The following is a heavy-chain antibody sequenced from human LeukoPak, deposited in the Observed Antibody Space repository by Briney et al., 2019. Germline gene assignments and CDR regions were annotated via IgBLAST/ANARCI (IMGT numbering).Heavy chain of an antibody. V-gene: IGHV1-69*06. J-gene: IGHJ3*02. Sequence: SVKVSCTPSGRTFTSYAISWVRQAPGQGLEWMGRIIPIFGTANYAHKFQGRVTITADKSTSTAYMELSSLRSEDTAVYYCAILGYCSSTSCLSPCYYDFWSGYCHDAFDIWGQGTMVTVSS. CDR3: AILGYCSSTSCLSPCYYDFWSGYCHDAFDI. CDR1: GRTFTSYA. CDR2: IIPIFGTA. D-gene: IGHD2-2*01.